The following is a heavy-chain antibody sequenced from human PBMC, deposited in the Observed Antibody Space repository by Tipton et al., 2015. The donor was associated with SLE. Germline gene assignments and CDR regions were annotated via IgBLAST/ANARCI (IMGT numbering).Heavy chain of an antibody. CDR1: GGSISSHY. Sequence: LRPSCTVSGGSISSHYWSWIRQHPGKGLEWIGYIYYSGSTYYNPSLKSRVTISVDTSKNQFSLKLSSVTAADTAVYYCARPNSSGWYLFDYWGQGTLVTVSS. D-gene: IGHD6-19*01. CDR2: IYYSGST. V-gene: IGHV4-59*11. CDR3: ARPNSSGWYLFDY. J-gene: IGHJ4*02.